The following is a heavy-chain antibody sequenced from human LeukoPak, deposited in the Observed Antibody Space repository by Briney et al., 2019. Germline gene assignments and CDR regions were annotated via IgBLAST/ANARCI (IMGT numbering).Heavy chain of an antibody. CDR1: GFTFDDYA. CDR2: ISWNSGSI. J-gene: IGHJ4*02. CDR3: AKGPYGDYVYFDY. Sequence: PGGSLRLSCAASGFTFDDYAMHWVRQAPGKGLEWVSGISWNSGSIGYADSVKGRFTISRDNAKNSLYLQMNSLRAEDTALYYCAKGPYGDYVYFDYRGQGTLVTVSS. D-gene: IGHD4-17*01. V-gene: IGHV3-9*01.